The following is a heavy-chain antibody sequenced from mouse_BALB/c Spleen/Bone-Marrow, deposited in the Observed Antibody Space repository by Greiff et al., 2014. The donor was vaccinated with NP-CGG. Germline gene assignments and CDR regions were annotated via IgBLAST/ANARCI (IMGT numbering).Heavy chain of an antibody. D-gene: IGHD1-1*01. CDR1: GFSFSGYG. V-gene: IGHV5-6*01. Sequence: EVQRVESGGDLVKPGGSLKLSCAASGFSFSGYGMSWVRQTPDKRLEWVATIGVGGTYTYYPDSVKGRFTITRDNAKNTLYLRMSSLKSEVTAMYYCARPFTTVVATVFAYWGQGTLVTVSA. J-gene: IGHJ3*01. CDR3: ARPFTTVVATVFAY. CDR2: IGVGGTYT.